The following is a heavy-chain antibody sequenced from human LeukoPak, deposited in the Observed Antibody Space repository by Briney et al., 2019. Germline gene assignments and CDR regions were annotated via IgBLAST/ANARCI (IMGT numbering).Heavy chain of an antibody. CDR3: AKDLRGYSYGYEFDY. CDR2: ISGSGGST. Sequence: GGSLRPSCAASGFTFSSYAMSWVRQAPGKGLEWVSAISGSGGSTYYADSVKGRFTISRDNSKNTLYLQMNSLRAEDTAVYYCAKDLRGYSYGYEFDYWGQGTLVTVSS. D-gene: IGHD5-18*01. J-gene: IGHJ4*02. V-gene: IGHV3-23*01. CDR1: GFTFSSYA.